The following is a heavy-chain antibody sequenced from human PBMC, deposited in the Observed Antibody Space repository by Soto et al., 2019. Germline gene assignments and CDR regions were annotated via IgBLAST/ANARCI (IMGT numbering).Heavy chain of an antibody. CDR2: ISYDGSNK. CDR1: GFTFSSYA. D-gene: IGHD3-10*01. Sequence: GGSLRLSCAASGFTFSSYAMHWVRQAPGKGLEWVAVISYDGSNKYYADSVKGRFTISRDNSKNTLYLQMNSLRAEDTAVYYCARDGPPTYYYGSGSYYPYYYYYGMDVWGQGTTVTVSS. V-gene: IGHV3-30-3*01. J-gene: IGHJ6*02. CDR3: ARDGPPTYYYGSGSYYPYYYYYGMDV.